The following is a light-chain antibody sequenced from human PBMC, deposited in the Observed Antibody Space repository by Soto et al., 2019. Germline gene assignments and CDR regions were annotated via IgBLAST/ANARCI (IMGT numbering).Light chain of an antibody. V-gene: IGKV1-39*01. Sequence: DIQMTQSPSSLSASVGDRVTITCRASQSISSYLNWYQQKPGKAPKLLIYAASSLQSGVPSRFSGSGSGTDFTLTISSLQPEDFATYYCQQYGSSPPTFGQGTKVDIK. CDR3: QQYGSSPPT. J-gene: IGKJ1*01. CDR1: QSISSY. CDR2: AAS.